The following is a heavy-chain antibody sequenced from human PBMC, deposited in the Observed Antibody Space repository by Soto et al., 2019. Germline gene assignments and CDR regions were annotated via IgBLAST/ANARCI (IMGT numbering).Heavy chain of an antibody. V-gene: IGHV1-69*02. CDR2: IIPIPGIA. CDR3: ARGLESLYYFDY. J-gene: IGHJ4*02. Sequence: QVQLVQSGAEVKKPGSSVKVSCKASGGTFSSYTISWVRQAPGQGLEWMGRIIPIPGIANYAQKFQGRVTITADKSTSTAYMELSSLRSEDTAVYYCARGLESLYYFDYWGQATLVTVSS. CDR1: GGTFSSYT.